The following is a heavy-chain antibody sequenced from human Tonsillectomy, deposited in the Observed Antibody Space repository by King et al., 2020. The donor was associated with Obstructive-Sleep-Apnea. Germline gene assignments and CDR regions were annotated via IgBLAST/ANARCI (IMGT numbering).Heavy chain of an antibody. Sequence: VQLVESGGGLVQPGGSLRLSCAASGFTFSSYWMHWVRQAPGKGLVWVSRINSDGSSTSYAVSVKGRFTISRDNAKNTLYLQINSLRAEDTAVYYCAQYSSGPFDYWGQGTLVTVSS. CDR3: AQYSSGPFDY. D-gene: IGHD6-19*01. CDR2: INSDGSST. V-gene: IGHV3-74*01. J-gene: IGHJ4*02. CDR1: GFTFSSYW.